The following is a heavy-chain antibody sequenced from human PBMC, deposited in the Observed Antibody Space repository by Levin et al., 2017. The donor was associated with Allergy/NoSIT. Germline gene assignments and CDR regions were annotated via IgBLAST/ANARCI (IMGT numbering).Heavy chain of an antibody. CDR2: INTNTGNP. Sequence: ASVKVSCKASGYTFTSYAMNWVRQAPGQGLEWMGWINTNTGNPTYAQGFTGRFVFSLDTSVSTAYLQISSLKAEDTAVYYCARDTEEQWPDWYLWSGVYWGQGTLVTVSS. D-gene: IGHD6-19*01. CDR1: GYTFTSYA. J-gene: IGHJ4*02. CDR3: ARDTEEQWPDWYLWSGVY. V-gene: IGHV7-4-1*02.